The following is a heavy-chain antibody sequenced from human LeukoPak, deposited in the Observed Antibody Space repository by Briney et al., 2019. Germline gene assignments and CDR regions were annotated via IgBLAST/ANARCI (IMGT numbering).Heavy chain of an antibody. J-gene: IGHJ6*03. CDR2: ISAYNGNT. CDR1: GYTFTSYG. CDR3: ARCPPLVPAAIRYYYYYMDV. D-gene: IGHD2-2*02. Sequence: ASVKVSCKASGYTFTSYGISWVRQAPGQGLEWMGWISAYNGNTNYAQKLQGRVTMTTDTSTSTAYMELRSLRSDDTAVYYCARCPPLVPAAIRYYYYYMDVWGKGTTVTVSS. V-gene: IGHV1-18*01.